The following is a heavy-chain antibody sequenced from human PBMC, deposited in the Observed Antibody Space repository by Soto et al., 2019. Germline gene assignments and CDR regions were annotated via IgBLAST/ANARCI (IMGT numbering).Heavy chain of an antibody. CDR2: INHSGST. CDR1: GGSFSGYY. J-gene: IGHJ4*02. V-gene: IGHV4-34*01. D-gene: IGHD6-13*01. CDR3: ARGRRGVDIAAAAMGTQPNYFDY. Sequence: SETLSLTCAVYGGSFSGYYWSWIRQPPGKGLEWIGEINHSGSTNYNPSLKSRVTISVDTSKNQFSLKLSSVTAADTAVYYCARGRRGVDIAAAAMGTQPNYFDYWGQGTLVTVSS.